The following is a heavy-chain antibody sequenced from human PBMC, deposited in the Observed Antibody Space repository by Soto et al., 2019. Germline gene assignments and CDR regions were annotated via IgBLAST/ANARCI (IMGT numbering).Heavy chain of an antibody. J-gene: IGHJ4*02. CDR3: ARHKAVGATFEY. CDR1: GGSISSYY. Sequence: TSETLSLTCTVSGGSISSYYWSWIRQPPGKGLEWIGYIYYSGSTNYNPSLKSRVTISVDTSKNQFSLKLSSVTAADTAVYYCARHKAVGATFEYWGQGTLVTVSS. V-gene: IGHV4-59*08. D-gene: IGHD1-26*01. CDR2: IYYSGST.